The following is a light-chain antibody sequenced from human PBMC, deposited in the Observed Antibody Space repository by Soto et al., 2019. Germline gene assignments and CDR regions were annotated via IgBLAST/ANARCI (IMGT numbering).Light chain of an antibody. V-gene: IGLV3-21*01. CDR2: YDS. J-gene: IGLJ3*02. CDR3: QVPRV. Sequence: SYELTQPPSVSVAPGKTARITCGGNNIGSKSVHWYQQKPGQAPVLVIYYDSDRPSGIPERFSGSNAGNTATLTSSRVEAGDEADYYCQVPRVFGGGTKLTVL. CDR1: NIGSKS.